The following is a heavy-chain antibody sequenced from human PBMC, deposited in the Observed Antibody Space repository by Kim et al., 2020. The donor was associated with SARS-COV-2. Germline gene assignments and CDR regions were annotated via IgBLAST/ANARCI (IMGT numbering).Heavy chain of an antibody. CDR2: IYYSGST. CDR1: GGSISSYY. V-gene: IGHV4-59*13. CDR3: ASAGRYGDYSKSWFDP. Sequence: SETLSLTCTVSGGSISSYYWSWIRQPPGKGLEWIGYIYYSGSTNYNPSLKSRVTISVDTSKNQFSLKLSSVTAADTAVYYCASAGRYGDYSKSWFDPWGQGTLVTVSS. D-gene: IGHD4-17*01. J-gene: IGHJ5*02.